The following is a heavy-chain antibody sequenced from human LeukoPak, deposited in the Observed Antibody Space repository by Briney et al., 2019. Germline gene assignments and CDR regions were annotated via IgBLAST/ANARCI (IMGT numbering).Heavy chain of an antibody. D-gene: IGHD3-22*01. J-gene: IGHJ6*02. CDR1: GFTFSSYA. CDR2: ISYDGSNK. CDR3: ARDGVNYYDSSGYSFYGMDV. Sequence: GGSLRLSCAASGFTFSSYAMHWVRQAPGKGLEWVAVISYDGSNKYYADSVKGRFTISRDNSKNTLYLQMNSLRAEDTAVYYCARDGVNYYDSSGYSFYGMDVWGQGTTVTVSS. V-gene: IGHV3-30-3*01.